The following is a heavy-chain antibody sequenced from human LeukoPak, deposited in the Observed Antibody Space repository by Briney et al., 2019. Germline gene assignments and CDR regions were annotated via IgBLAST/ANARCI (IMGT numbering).Heavy chain of an antibody. CDR3: ARHLPYDSSAYYLAPFDY. V-gene: IGHV4-4*09. CDR1: GGSISSYY. D-gene: IGHD3-22*01. J-gene: IGHJ4*02. Sequence: SETLSLTCTVSGGSISSYYWSWIRQPPGKGLEWIGYIYTSGSTNYNPSLKSRVTMSVDTSKSQFYLKLSSVTAADTAVYYCARHLPYDSSAYYLAPFDYWGQGTLVTVSS. CDR2: IYTSGST.